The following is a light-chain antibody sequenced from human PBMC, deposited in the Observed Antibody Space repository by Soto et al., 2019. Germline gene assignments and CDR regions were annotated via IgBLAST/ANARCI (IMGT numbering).Light chain of an antibody. J-gene: IGKJ2*01. Sequence: DIQMTQSPSTLSASVGDRVAITCRASQTISGKLAWYQKKPGKAPKLLISDAYNLESGVPSRFSGSGSGTEFTLTIGSLQPDDFATYYCQQYETYFRYTFGQGTKLDIK. CDR3: QQYETYFRYT. CDR1: QTISGK. V-gene: IGKV1-5*01. CDR2: DAY.